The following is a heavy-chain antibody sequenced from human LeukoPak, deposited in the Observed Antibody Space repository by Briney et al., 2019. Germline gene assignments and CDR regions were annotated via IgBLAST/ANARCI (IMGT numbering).Heavy chain of an antibody. CDR3: ATTGGHDYGFDY. CDR2: ISSSSNYI. V-gene: IGHV3-21*01. J-gene: IGHJ4*02. D-gene: IGHD4-17*01. CDR1: GFTFSSYS. Sequence: PGGSLRLSCAASGFTFSSYSMNWVRQAPGKGLEWVSSISSSSNYIYYADSVKGRFTISRDNAKNSLYLQMNSLRAEDTAVYYCATTGGHDYGFDYWGQGTLVTVSS.